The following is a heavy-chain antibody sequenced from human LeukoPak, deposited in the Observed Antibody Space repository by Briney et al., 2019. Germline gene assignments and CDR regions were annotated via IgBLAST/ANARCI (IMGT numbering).Heavy chain of an antibody. Sequence: GGSLRLSCAASGFTFSSYSMNWVRQAPGKGLEWVSSISSSSYIYYADSVQGRFTISRDNAKNSLYLQMNSLRAEDTAVYYCDRGEGPRTPIAVAAGWGQGTLVTVSS. CDR1: GFTFSSYS. J-gene: IGHJ4*02. D-gene: IGHD6-19*01. CDR2: ISSSSYI. V-gene: IGHV3-21*01. CDR3: DRGEGPRTPIAVAAG.